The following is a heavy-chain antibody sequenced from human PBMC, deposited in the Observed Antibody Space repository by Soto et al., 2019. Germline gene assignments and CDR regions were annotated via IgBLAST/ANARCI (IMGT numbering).Heavy chain of an antibody. CDR1: GFTFSSYG. J-gene: IGHJ4*02. CDR2: IWYDGSNK. CDR3: ARGAVVVVIPAPFDY. V-gene: IGHV3-33*01. D-gene: IGHD3-22*01. Sequence: QVQLVESGGGVVQPGRSLRLSCAASGFTFSSYGMHWVRQAPGKGLEWVAVIWYDGSNKYYADSVKGRFTISRDNSKNTLYLQMNSLRAEDTAVYYCARGAVVVVIPAPFDYWGQGTLVTVSS.